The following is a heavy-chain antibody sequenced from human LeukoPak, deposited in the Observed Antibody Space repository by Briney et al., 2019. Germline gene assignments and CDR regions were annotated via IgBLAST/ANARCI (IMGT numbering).Heavy chain of an antibody. CDR2: ITSSSSYI. D-gene: IGHD6-19*01. CDR3: ARGGKIAVAGTRSPQYFQH. CDR1: GFTFSSYS. J-gene: IGHJ1*01. Sequence: GGSLRLSCAASGFTFSSYSMNWVRQAPGKGLEWVSSITSSSSYIYYADSVKGRFTISRDNSKNTLYLQMNSLRPEDTAVYYCARGGKIAVAGTRSPQYFQHWGQGTPVTVSS. V-gene: IGHV3-21*01.